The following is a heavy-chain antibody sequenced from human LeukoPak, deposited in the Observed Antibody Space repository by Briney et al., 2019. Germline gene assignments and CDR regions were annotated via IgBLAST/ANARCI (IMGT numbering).Heavy chain of an antibody. J-gene: IGHJ4*02. D-gene: IGHD3-16*01. V-gene: IGHV1-46*01. CDR1: GYIXTSYY. Sequence: ASVKVSCKASGYIXTSYYMHWVRQAPGQGLEWMGIINPSSGSTSYAQKFQDRVKMTRDTSRSTVYMELSSLRSEDTAVYYCARRAGGHYYFDYWGQGTLVTVSS. CDR3: ARRAGGHYYFDY. CDR2: INPSSGST.